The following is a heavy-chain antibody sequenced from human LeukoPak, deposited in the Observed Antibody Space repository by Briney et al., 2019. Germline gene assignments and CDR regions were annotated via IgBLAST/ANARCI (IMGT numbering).Heavy chain of an antibody. V-gene: IGHV4-39*01. CDR2: IYYSGIT. CDR3: ARPADYDILTAQSDGMDV. J-gene: IGHJ6*02. CDR1: GGSISSSSHY. D-gene: IGHD3-9*01. Sequence: PSETLSLTCTVSGGSISSSSHYWGWIRQPPGKGLEWIGSIYYSGITYYNPSLRGRVTISVDTSKNQFSLKLSSVTAADTAVYYCARPADYDILTAQSDGMDVWGQGTTVTVSS.